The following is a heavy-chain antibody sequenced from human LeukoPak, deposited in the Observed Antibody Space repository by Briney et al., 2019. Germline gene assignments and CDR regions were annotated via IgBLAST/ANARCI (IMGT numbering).Heavy chain of an antibody. CDR3: ARDSYYYYYMDV. V-gene: IGHV1-69*06. J-gene: IGHJ6*03. CDR1: GGTFSSYA. Sequence: SVMVSCKASGGTFSSYAISWVRQAPGQGLEWMGGIIPIFGTANYAQKFQGRVTITADKSTSTAYMELSSLRSEDTAVYYCARDSYYYYYMDVWGKGTTVTVSS. CDR2: IIPIFGTA.